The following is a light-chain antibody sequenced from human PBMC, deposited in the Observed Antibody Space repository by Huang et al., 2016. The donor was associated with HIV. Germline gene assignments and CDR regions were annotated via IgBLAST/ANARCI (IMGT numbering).Light chain of an antibody. Sequence: EIVMTQSPATLSVSPGERVTLSCRASQSVSSDLAWYQQKPGQAPRLLIYGASTRATGIPARFSASWSGTEFTLTISSLQSEDFAVYYCQQYSNWPPWTFGQGTKVEIK. J-gene: IGKJ1*01. CDR3: QQYSNWPPWT. CDR1: QSVSSD. V-gene: IGKV3-15*01. CDR2: GAS.